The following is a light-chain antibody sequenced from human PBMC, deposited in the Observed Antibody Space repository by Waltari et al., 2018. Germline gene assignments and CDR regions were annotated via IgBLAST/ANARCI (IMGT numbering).Light chain of an antibody. CDR2: DAS. CDR1: QDITNR. V-gene: IGKV1-33*01. CDR3: QQSTDFPPYT. Sequence: DIQMTQSPSSLSASVGDRVTIPCQSSQDITNRLNWYQQTTGKAPTLLICDASNLEFGSPARFSGRRSGTHFSFTYSSLQPGDVATYFCQQSTDFPPYTSGHGTKVDI. J-gene: IGKJ2*01.